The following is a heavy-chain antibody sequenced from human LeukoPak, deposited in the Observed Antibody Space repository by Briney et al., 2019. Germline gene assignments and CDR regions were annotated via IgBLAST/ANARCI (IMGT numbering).Heavy chain of an antibody. V-gene: IGHV4-39*07. Sequence: SETLSLTCTVSSGSISTSNYYWGWVRQPPGKALEWIGNIFYSGSTYYSPSLKSRVTISLDTSRNQFSLKLNSVTAADTAVYYCAITNRNYYDSSGPPDYWGQGTLVTVSS. CDR2: IFYSGST. CDR3: AITNRNYYDSSGPPDY. J-gene: IGHJ4*02. D-gene: IGHD3-22*01. CDR1: SGSISTSNYY.